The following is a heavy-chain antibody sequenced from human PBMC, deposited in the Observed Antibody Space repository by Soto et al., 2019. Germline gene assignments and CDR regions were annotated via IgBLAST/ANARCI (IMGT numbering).Heavy chain of an antibody. V-gene: IGHV1-3*01. J-gene: IGHJ6*02. CDR1: GYTFTSYS. D-gene: IGHD2-2*01. Sequence: ASVEVSCKASGYTFTSYSMHWVLQAPGERLEWMGWINAGNGNTKYSQKFQGRVTITRDTSASTAYMELSSLRSEDTAVYYCARDQGQLLPYYYYGMDVWGQGTTVTVSS. CDR2: INAGNGNT. CDR3: ARDQGQLLPYYYYGMDV.